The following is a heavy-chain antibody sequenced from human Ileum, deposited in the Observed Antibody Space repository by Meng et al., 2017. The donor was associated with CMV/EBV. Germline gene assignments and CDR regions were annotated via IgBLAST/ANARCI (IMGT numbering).Heavy chain of an antibody. D-gene: IGHD4-23*01. Sequence: QALLQEWGPGLVKPSETLSLTCAVSGGSISDDHWWHWVRQSPGKGLEWIGEIFHSQSVRFSPSLKSRVTISIDKSKNQFSLNLKSVTAADTAVYYCAGGGNLGYWGQGTLVTVSS. CDR3: AGGGNLGY. J-gene: IGHJ4*02. CDR1: GGSISDDHW. CDR2: IFHSQSV. V-gene: IGHV4-4*02.